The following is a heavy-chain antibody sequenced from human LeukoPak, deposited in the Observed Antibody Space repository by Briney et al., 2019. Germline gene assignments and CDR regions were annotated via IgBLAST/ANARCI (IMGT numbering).Heavy chain of an antibody. Sequence: GGSLRLPCAASGFTFSSYAMSWVRQAPGKGLEWVSAISGSGGSTYYADSVKGRFTISRDNSKNTLYLQMNSLRAEDTAVYYCAKALYGSGGRGAFDIWGQGTMVTVSS. CDR2: ISGSGGST. CDR1: GFTFSSYA. D-gene: IGHD3-10*01. J-gene: IGHJ3*02. CDR3: AKALYGSGGRGAFDI. V-gene: IGHV3-23*01.